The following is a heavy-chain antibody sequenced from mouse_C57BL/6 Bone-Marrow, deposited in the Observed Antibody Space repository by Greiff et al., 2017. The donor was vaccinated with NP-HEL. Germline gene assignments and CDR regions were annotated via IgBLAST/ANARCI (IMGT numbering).Heavy chain of an antibody. CDR2: ISDGGSYT. J-gene: IGHJ3*01. CDR3: ANGVWFAY. Sequence: EVKLVESGAGLVKPGGSLKLSCAASGFTFSSYAMSWVRQTPEKRLEWVATISDGGSYTYYPDNVKGRFTISRDNAKNNLYLQMSHLKSEDTAMYYCANGVWFAYWGQGTLVTVSA. V-gene: IGHV5-4*03. CDR1: GFTFSSYA.